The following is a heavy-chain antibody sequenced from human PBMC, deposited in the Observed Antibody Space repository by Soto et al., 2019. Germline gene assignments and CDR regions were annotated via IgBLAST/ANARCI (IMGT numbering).Heavy chain of an antibody. J-gene: IGHJ4*02. CDR2: ISGSGGST. Sequence: GGSLRLSCAASGFTFSSYAMSWVRQAPGKGLEWVSAISGSGGSTYYADSVKGRFTISRDNSKNTLYLQMNSLRAEDTAVYYWAKTGSSVDYFDYWGQGTLVTVSS. V-gene: IGHV3-23*01. CDR1: GFTFSSYA. D-gene: IGHD6-6*01. CDR3: AKTGSSVDYFDY.